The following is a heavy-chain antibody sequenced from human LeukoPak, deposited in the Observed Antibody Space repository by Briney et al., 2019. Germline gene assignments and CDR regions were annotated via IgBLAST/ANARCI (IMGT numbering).Heavy chain of an antibody. Sequence: GGSLRLSCAASGFTFSSYGMHWVRQAPGKGLEWVAFIRYDGSNKYYADSVKGRFTISRDNSKNTLYLQMNSLRAEDTAVYYCAKLAHDYGDSPDAFDIWGQGTMVTVSS. V-gene: IGHV3-30*02. D-gene: IGHD4-17*01. J-gene: IGHJ3*02. CDR3: AKLAHDYGDSPDAFDI. CDR1: GFTFSSYG. CDR2: IRYDGSNK.